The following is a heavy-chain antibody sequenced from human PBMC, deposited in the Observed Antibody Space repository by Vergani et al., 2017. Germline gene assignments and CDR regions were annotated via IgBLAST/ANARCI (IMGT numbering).Heavy chain of an antibody. D-gene: IGHD3-16*01. Sequence: QVQLQESGPGLVKPSETLSLTCTVSGGYISSYYWSWIRQPAGKGLEWVGRIYTSGSTNYNPSLKSRVTMSVDTSKKQFSLKLSSVTAADTAVYYCARVIWGGDYYMDVWGRGTTVTVSS. J-gene: IGHJ6*03. CDR1: GGYISSYY. V-gene: IGHV4-4*07. CDR2: IYTSGST. CDR3: ARVIWGGDYYMDV.